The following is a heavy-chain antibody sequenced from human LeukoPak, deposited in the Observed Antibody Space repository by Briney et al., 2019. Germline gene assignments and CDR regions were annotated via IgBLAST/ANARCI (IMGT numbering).Heavy chain of an antibody. CDR3: AKAVGPNFWTGEYFQH. D-gene: IGHD3/OR15-3a*01. CDR2: TRDDGSK. J-gene: IGHJ1*01. CDR1: GFTFSSYG. Sequence: GGSLRLSCAASGFTFSSYGMYWLRQAPGKGLEGVAFTRDDGSKYYADSVKGRFTISRDNSKITLYLQMNSLRAEDTAVYYCAKAVGPNFWTGEYFQHWGQGTLVTVSS. V-gene: IGHV3-30*02.